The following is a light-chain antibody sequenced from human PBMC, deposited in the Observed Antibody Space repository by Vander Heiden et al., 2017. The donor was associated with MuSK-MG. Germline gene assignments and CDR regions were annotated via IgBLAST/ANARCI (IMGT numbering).Light chain of an antibody. CDR2: KAS. CDR1: QSISSW. V-gene: IGKV1-5*03. J-gene: IGKJ2*01. CDR3: QQDNSYPYT. Sequence: DIQMTQSPSTLSASVGDRVTITCRASQSISSWLAWYQQKQGKAPKLLIYKASSLESGVPSRFSGSGSGTEFTLTISSLQPDDFVTYYCQQDNSYPYTFGQGTKLEIK.